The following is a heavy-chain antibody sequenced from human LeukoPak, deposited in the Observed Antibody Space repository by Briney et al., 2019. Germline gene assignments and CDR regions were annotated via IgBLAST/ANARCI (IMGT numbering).Heavy chain of an antibody. Sequence: GGSLRLSCAASGFTFSTYAMSWVRQAPGKGPEWVSGITDNGTSTYYPDSVKGRFTISRDNSKNTVYLQMNSLRADDTAVYYCAIAKGPLGIVVAATGVFGYWGQGTLVTVSS. CDR3: AIAKGPLGIVVAATGVFGY. D-gene: IGHD6-19*01. CDR2: ITDNGTST. J-gene: IGHJ4*02. CDR1: GFTFSTYA. V-gene: IGHV3-23*01.